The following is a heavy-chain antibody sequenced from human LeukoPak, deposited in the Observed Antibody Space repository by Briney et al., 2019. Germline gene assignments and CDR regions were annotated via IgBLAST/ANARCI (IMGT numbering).Heavy chain of an antibody. CDR3: ARPRLLYGSGPILV. Sequence: SETLSLTCTVSGGSISSYYWSWIRQPAGKGLEWIGRIYTSGSTNYNPSLKSRVTISVDTSKNQFSLKLSSVTAADTAVYYCARPRLLYGSGPILVWGQGNLVTVSS. J-gene: IGHJ4*02. CDR1: GGSISSYY. D-gene: IGHD3-10*01. CDR2: IYTSGST. V-gene: IGHV4-4*07.